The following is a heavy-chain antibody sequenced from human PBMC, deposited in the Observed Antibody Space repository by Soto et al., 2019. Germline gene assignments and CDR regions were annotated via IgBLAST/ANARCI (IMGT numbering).Heavy chain of an antibody. V-gene: IGHV1-69*13. CDR3: ARGTRERQWLACF. Sequence: SVKVSCKASGGTFSSYAISWVRQAPGQGLEWMGGIIPIFGTANYAQKFQGRVTITADESTSTVYMELSSLRSEDTAVYYCARGTRERQWLACFWGQGTLVTVSS. CDR1: GGTFSSYA. CDR2: IIPIFGTA. D-gene: IGHD6-19*01. J-gene: IGHJ4*02.